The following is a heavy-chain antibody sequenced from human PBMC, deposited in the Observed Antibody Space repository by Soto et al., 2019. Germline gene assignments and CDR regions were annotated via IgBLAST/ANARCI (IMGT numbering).Heavy chain of an antibody. CDR1: GYTFTSYG. Sequence: QVQLAQSGAEVKKPGASVKVSCKASGYTFTSYGITWVRQAPGQGLEWMAWINPYNGNTKYAEKFLGRVTVTTDTSTVTAYMELRSLTSDDTAVFYCARVGVGQAAPRFWPYWGQGTPVTVSS. D-gene: IGHD6-13*01. V-gene: IGHV1-18*01. CDR3: ARVGVGQAAPRFWPY. CDR2: INPYNGNT. J-gene: IGHJ4*02.